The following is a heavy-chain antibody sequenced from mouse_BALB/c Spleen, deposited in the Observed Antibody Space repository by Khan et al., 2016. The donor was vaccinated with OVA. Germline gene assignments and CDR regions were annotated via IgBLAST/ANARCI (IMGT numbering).Heavy chain of an antibody. CDR3: ARGNYYGYAMDY. CDR1: GYSITSNYA. D-gene: IGHD1-1*01. V-gene: IGHV3-2*02. J-gene: IGHJ4*01. Sequence: EVQLQESGPGLVKPSQSLSLTCTVTGYSITSNYAWNWIRQFPGNLLGWMGYISYSDSTSYNPYLKSRISITRDTSKKQFFLQLNSVTTEDTATYYCARGNYYGYAMDYWGQGTSVTVSS. CDR2: ISYSDST.